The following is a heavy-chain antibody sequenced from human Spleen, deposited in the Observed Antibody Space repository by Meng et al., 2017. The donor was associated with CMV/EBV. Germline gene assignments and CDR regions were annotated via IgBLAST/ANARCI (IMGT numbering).Heavy chain of an antibody. V-gene: IGHV1-18*01. CDR1: GYTFTSNG. D-gene: IGHD2-2*02. J-gene: IGHJ5*02. Sequence: ASVKVSCKASGYTFTSNGISWVRQAPEQGLEWMGWISAYNGNTNYAQKFQGRVTMTTDTSTSTAYMELRSLRSDDTAVYYCARDRGCSSTSCYIFGFDPWGQGTLVTVSS. CDR2: ISAYNGNT. CDR3: ARDRGCSSTSCYIFGFDP.